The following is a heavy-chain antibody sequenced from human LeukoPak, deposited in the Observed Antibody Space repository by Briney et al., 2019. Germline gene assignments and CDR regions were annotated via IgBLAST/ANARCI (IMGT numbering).Heavy chain of an antibody. CDR3: ATDRERDPSVYYLV. J-gene: IGHJ4*02. D-gene: IGHD3-22*01. V-gene: IGHV3-23*01. CDR1: GFTFSDYA. Sequence: GSLRLSCAASGFTFSDYAMSWVRRAPGQGLEWVSTISDDGSGTYYADSVKGRFTISRDNSKNTLFLQINSLRAEDSAVYYCATDRERDPSVYYLVGGQGTLITVSS. CDR2: ISDDGSGT.